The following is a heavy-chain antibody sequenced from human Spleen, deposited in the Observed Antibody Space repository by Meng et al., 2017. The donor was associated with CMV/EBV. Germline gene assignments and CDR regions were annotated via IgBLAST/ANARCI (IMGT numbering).Heavy chain of an antibody. Sequence: SETLSLTCTGSGGSISSSSFYWGWIRQPPGKGLEWIGSIYYSGSTYYNPSLKSRVTISVDTSKNQFSLKLSSVTAADTAVYYCARVVLAARSGHNWFDPWGQGTLVTVSS. CDR2: IYYSGST. D-gene: IGHD6-6*01. V-gene: IGHV4-39*07. CDR1: GGSISSSSFY. CDR3: ARVVLAARSGHNWFDP. J-gene: IGHJ5*02.